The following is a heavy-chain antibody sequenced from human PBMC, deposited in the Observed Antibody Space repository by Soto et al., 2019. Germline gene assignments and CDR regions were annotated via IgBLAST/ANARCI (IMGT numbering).Heavy chain of an antibody. CDR1: GFRFSDYY. D-gene: IGHD1-26*01. CDR2: TRNKANSYAA. V-gene: IGHV3-72*01. CDR3: ARDTGGSYDF. J-gene: IGHJ4*02. Sequence: EVQLVESGGGLVQPGGSLRLSCAASGFRFSDYYMDWVRQLPGMGLEWVGRTRNKANSYAAEYAPSVRGRFTISRHDSEDSMFLQLNSLKTEDTAVYYCARDTGGSYDFCGQGALVTVSS.